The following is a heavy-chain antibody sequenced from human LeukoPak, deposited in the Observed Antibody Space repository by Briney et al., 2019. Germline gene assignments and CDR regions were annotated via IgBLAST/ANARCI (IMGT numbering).Heavy chain of an antibody. Sequence: PGGSLRLSCAASGFTFSSYSMNWVRQAPGKGLEWVAVIWYDGSNKYYADSVKGRFTISRDNSKNTLYLQMNSLRAEDTAVYYCARDKGIITMIVGYYPGDAFDIWGQGTMVTVSS. CDR2: IWYDGSNK. CDR1: GFTFSSYS. J-gene: IGHJ3*02. D-gene: IGHD3-22*01. CDR3: ARDKGIITMIVGYYPGDAFDI. V-gene: IGHV3-33*08.